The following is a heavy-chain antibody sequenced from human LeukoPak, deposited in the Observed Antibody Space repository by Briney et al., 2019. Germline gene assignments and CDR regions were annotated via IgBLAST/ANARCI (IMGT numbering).Heavy chain of an antibody. J-gene: IGHJ2*01. CDR3: ARGEWELLSHYWYFDL. CDR2: IYYSGST. D-gene: IGHD1-26*01. Sequence: PSETLSLTCTVSGGSISGSSCYWGWIRQPPGKGLEWIGSIYYSGSTYYNPSLKSRVTISVDTSKNQFSLKLNSVTATDTAVYYCARGEWELLSHYWYFDLWGRGTLVTVSS. CDR1: GGSISGSSCY. V-gene: IGHV4-39*02.